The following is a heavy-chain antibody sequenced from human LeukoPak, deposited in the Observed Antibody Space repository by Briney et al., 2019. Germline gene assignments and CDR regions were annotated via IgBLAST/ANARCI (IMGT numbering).Heavy chain of an antibody. J-gene: IGHJ4*02. CDR1: GFTFSSYA. D-gene: IGHD6-13*01. Sequence: GGSLRLSCAASGFTFSSYAMHWVRQAPGKGLEWVAVVSYDGSNEYYADSVKGRFTISRDNSKNTLYLQMNSLRAEDAAVYYCAKSSSSSWPRHFDYWGQGTLVTVSS. CDR3: AKSSSSSWPRHFDY. V-gene: IGHV3-30-3*02. CDR2: VSYDGSNE.